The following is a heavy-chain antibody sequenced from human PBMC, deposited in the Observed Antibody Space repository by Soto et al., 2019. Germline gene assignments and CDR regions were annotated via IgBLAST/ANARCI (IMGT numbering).Heavy chain of an antibody. V-gene: IGHV4-4*02. CDR2: IYHSGST. J-gene: IGHJ6*02. CDR3: VRVSGSYYYGMDV. CDR1: GGSISSSNW. Sequence: QVQLQESGPGLVKPSGTLSLTCAVSGGSISSSNWWSWVRQPPGKGLEWIGEIYHSGSTNYNPSLKSRVTISVDKSKNQFSLKLSSVIAADTAVYSCVRVSGSYYYGMDVWGQGTTVTVSS. D-gene: IGHD1-26*01.